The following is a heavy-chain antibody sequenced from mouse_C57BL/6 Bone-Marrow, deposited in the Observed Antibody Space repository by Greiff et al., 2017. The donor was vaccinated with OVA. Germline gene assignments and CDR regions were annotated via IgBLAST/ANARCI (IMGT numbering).Heavy chain of an antibody. D-gene: IGHD2-5*01. CDR3: ARDSNYEVDY. Sequence: EVQLQQSGPELVKPGASVKISCKASGYTFTDYYMNWVKQSHGKSLEWIGDINPNNGGTSYNQKFKGKATLTVDKSSSTAYMELRSLTSEDSAVYYCARDSNYEVDYWGQGTTLTVSS. V-gene: IGHV1-26*01. CDR1: GYTFTDYY. CDR2: INPNNGGT. J-gene: IGHJ2*01.